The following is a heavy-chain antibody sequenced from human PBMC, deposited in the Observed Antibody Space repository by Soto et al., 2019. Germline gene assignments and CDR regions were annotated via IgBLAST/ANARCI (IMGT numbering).Heavy chain of an antibody. CDR1: GFTFSSYG. CDR3: ARDSGAARVFDY. J-gene: IGHJ4*02. Sequence: PGGSLRLSCAASGFTFSSYGMHWVRQAPGKGLEWMAVIWYDGSNKYYADSVKGRFTISRDNSKNTLYLQMNSLRAEDTAVYYCARDSGAARVFDYWGQGTLVTVSS. CDR2: IWYDGSNK. V-gene: IGHV3-33*01. D-gene: IGHD6-6*01.